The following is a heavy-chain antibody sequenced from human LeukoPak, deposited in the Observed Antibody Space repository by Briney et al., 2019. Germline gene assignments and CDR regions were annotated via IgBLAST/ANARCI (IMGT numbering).Heavy chain of an antibody. Sequence: GGSLRLSCAASGFTFSSYAMHWVRQAPGKGLEYVSAISSNGGSTYYANSVKGRFTISRDNSKNTLYLQMGSLRAEDMAVYYCARDQGDHGDGFDYWGQGTLVTVSS. J-gene: IGHJ4*02. V-gene: IGHV3-64*01. CDR1: GFTFSSYA. CDR3: ARDQGDHGDGFDY. CDR2: ISSNGGST. D-gene: IGHD4-17*01.